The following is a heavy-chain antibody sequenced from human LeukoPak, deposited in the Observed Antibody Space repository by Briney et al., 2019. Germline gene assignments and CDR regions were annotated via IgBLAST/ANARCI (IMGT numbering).Heavy chain of an antibody. CDR2: IYYSWTT. CDR1: GGSISSNTYH. J-gene: IGHJ6*03. Sequence: SETLSLTCTVSGGSISSNTYHWGWIRQSPGKGLEWIMSIYYSWTTYYKLSLKSRLTISVDTSKNQFSLSLTSVTAADRAVYYCARGYCSSTTCSGVGYMDVWGKGTTVTDPS. D-gene: IGHD2-2*01. CDR3: ARGYCSSTTCSGVGYMDV. V-gene: IGHV4-39*01.